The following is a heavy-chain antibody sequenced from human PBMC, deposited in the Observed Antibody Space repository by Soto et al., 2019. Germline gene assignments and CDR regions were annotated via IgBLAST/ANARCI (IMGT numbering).Heavy chain of an antibody. V-gene: IGHV1-46*01. CDR1: GDTFTDYY. J-gene: IGHJ4*02. Sequence: QVQLVQSGAEVKKPGASVKVSCKASGDTFTDYYIHWVRQAPGQGLEWMGTVNPSGGHTTYAQHFLVRTTMTRDTSTSPLYMELTSLTSEDTAVYYCARGGHVVVVTAALDYWGQGTLVTVSS. CDR3: ARGGHVVVVTAALDY. CDR2: VNPSGGHT. D-gene: IGHD2-21*02.